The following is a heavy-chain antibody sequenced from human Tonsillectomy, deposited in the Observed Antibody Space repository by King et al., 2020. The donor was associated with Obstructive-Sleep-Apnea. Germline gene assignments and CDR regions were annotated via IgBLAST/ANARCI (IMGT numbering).Heavy chain of an antibody. Sequence: VQLVESGGRVVQPGRSLRLSCAASGFTFASYCIHWVRQAPGKGLEWVAVVSYDGTHKYYLDSVKGRFTISRENSKNTLYLQMNSQRNEDTAVYYCAKNYESKELQVDAFDIWGQGTKVTVSS. J-gene: IGHJ3*02. D-gene: IGHD1-26*01. V-gene: IGHV3-30*18. CDR3: AKNYESKELQVDAFDI. CDR2: VSYDGTHK. CDR1: GFTFASYC.